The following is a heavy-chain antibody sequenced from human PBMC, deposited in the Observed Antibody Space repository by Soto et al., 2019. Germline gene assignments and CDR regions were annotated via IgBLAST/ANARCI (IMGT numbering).Heavy chain of an antibody. CDR2: IYFTGTT. V-gene: IGHV4-39*01. Sequence: QLQLQESGPGLVRPSETLSLTCSVSGGAIDSVNHYWGWIRQPPGKGLEWIGSIYFTGTTYYNPSLKSRVTISIDTSRTQFSLRLTSLTAADTAVYHCARHPAGGYVDWLWGRGALVTVSS. CDR3: ARHPAGGYVDWL. CDR1: GGAIDSVNHY. J-gene: IGHJ4*02. D-gene: IGHD3-9*01.